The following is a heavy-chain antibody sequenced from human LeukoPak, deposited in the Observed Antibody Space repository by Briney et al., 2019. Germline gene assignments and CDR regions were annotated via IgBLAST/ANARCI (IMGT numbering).Heavy chain of an antibody. J-gene: IGHJ5*02. CDR3: ARPNGDYYNWFDP. D-gene: IGHD4-17*01. V-gene: IGHV1-2*02. Sequence: ASVMVSCKASGYTFTGYYIHWVRQAPGQGLEWMGWINPNSGDTNYAQEFQDSVTLTRDTSISTAYMEVTNLRSDDTAVYYCARPNGDYYNWFDPWGQGTLVTVSS. CDR1: GYTFTGYY. CDR2: INPNSGDT.